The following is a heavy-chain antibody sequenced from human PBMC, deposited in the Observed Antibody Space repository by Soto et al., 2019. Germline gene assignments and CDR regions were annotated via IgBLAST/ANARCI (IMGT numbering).Heavy chain of an antibody. V-gene: IGHV1-24*01. J-gene: IGHJ4*02. CDR1: GYTLLELS. CDR3: ASQNWRWREEFDH. CDR2: YDPEDAKT. Sequence: ASVKVSCKLSGYTLLELSIHWVRQAPGKGLEWMGGYDPEDAKTIYAQKSQGRVIMTEDTSTNTAYLEVRGLRYEDTAVYYCASQNWRWREEFDHWGQGTLVTVSS. D-gene: IGHD1-1*01.